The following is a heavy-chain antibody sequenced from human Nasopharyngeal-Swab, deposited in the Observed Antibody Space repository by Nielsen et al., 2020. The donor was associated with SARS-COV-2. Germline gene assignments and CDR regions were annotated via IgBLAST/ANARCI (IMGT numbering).Heavy chain of an antibody. CDR1: RFTFSSYA. CDR2: ISDDGSNE. J-gene: IGHJ4*02. D-gene: IGHD3-10*01. CDR3: ARGPGDFYGSGTYSGDYFDY. V-gene: IGHV3-30-3*01. Sequence: GESLKISCAASRFTFSSYAMHWVRQAPGKGLEWVAVISDDGSNEYYANSVKGRFTISRDNSENTLYLHVNSLRVEDAAVYYCARGPGDFYGSGTYSGDYFDYWGQGTLVTVSS.